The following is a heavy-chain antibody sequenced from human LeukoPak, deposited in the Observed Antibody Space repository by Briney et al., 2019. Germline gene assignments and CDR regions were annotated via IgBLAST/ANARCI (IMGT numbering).Heavy chain of an antibody. D-gene: IGHD6-13*01. Sequence: ASVKVSCKASGYTFTSYDINWVRQDTGQGLEWMGWMNPNSGNTGYAQKFQGRVTMTRNTSISTAYMELSSLRSEDTAVYYCARATTIYSSSCGYWGQGTLVTVSS. CDR2: MNPNSGNT. CDR1: GYTFTSYD. CDR3: ARATTIYSSSCGY. J-gene: IGHJ4*02. V-gene: IGHV1-8*01.